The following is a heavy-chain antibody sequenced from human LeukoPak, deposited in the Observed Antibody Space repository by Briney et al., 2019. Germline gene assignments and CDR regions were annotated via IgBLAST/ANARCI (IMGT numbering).Heavy chain of an antibody. CDR3: ARARGTSGSYFREDFDY. CDR2: INPNSGVT. V-gene: IGHV1-2*06. J-gene: IGHJ4*02. Sequence: ASVKVSCKASGYTFTGYYMHWVRQAPGQGLEWMGRINPNSGVTNYAQKFQGRVTMTRDTSISTAYMELSRLRSDDTAVYYCARARGTSGSYFREDFDYWGQGTLVTVSS. D-gene: IGHD3-10*01. CDR1: GYTFTGYY.